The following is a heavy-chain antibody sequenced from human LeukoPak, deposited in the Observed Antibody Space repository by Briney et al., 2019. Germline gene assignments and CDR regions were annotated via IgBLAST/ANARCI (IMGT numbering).Heavy chain of an antibody. D-gene: IGHD1-1*01. Sequence: KSSQTLSLTCAISGDSVSSKSAAWNWIRQPPSGGLEWLGRTYYRSKWFNNYAESVKSRIIITPDTSKNQFSLHLNSVTPEDTAVYFCARTTGNFDYWGQGTLVTVSS. J-gene: IGHJ4*02. CDR2: TYYRSKWFN. V-gene: IGHV6-1*01. CDR3: ARTTGNFDY. CDR1: GDSVSSKSAA.